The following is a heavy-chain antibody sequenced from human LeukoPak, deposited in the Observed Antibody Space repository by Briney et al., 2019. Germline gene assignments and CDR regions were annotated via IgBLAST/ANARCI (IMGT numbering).Heavy chain of an antibody. Sequence: SETLSLTCAVSGGSISSSNWWSWVRQPPGKGLEWIGEIYHSGSTNYNPSLKSRVTISVDKSKNQFSLKLSSVTAADTAVYYCARLVRGAYYYYYYMDVWGKGTTVTVSS. CDR3: ARLVRGAYYYYYYMDV. D-gene: IGHD2-21*01. CDR2: IYHSGST. J-gene: IGHJ6*03. V-gene: IGHV4-4*02. CDR1: GGSISSSNW.